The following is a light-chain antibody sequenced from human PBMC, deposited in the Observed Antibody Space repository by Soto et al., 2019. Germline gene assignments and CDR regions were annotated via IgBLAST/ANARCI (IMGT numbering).Light chain of an antibody. V-gene: IGKV2-28*01. CDR2: LGS. J-gene: IGKJ2*01. CDR3: MQALQTPPLVP. Sequence: DIVMTQSPLSLPVTPGEPASTSCRSSQSLLHSNGYNFLDCYLQKPGQSPQLLIYLGSDRASGVSDRFSGSGSGTDFTQKISRVEAEDVWVYYCMQALQTPPLVPFGPGTKLEIK. CDR1: QSLLHSNGYNF.